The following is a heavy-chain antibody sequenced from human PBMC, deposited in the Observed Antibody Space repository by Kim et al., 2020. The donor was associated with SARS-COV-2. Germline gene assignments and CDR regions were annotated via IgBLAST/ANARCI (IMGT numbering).Heavy chain of an antibody. CDR2: ISYDGSNK. CDR3: AKERSGIVVVTATIDY. Sequence: GGSLRLSCAASGFTFSSYGMHWVRQAPGKGLEWVAVISYDGSNKYYADSVKGRFTISRDNSKNTLYLQMNSLRAEDTAVYYCAKERSGIVVVTATIDYWGQETLVTVSS. V-gene: IGHV3-30*18. D-gene: IGHD2-21*02. CDR1: GFTFSSYG. J-gene: IGHJ4*02.